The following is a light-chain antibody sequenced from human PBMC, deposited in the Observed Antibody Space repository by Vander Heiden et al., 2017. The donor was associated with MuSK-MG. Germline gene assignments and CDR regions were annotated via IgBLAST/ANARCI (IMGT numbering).Light chain of an antibody. Sequence: DIVSIYSPVTLSVSPGERATLSCRTSQSVGSYLAWYQQKPGQAPRLLIFGASSRDTGIPARFSGSGSGTDFTLTISSLESEDFAIYYCQQRNNWPLTFGEGTKVEIK. CDR3: QQRNNWPLT. CDR2: GAS. V-gene: IGKV3-11*01. J-gene: IGKJ4*01. CDR1: QSVGSY.